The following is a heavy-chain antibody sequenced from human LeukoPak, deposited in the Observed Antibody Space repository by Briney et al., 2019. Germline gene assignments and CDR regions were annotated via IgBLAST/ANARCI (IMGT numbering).Heavy chain of an antibody. Sequence: MSSETLSLTCAVYGGSFSGYYWSWIRQPPGKGLEWIGEINHSGSTNYNPPLKSRVTISVDTSKNQFSLKLSSVTAADTAVYYCARGPYYGMDVWGQGTTVTVSS. CDR2: INHSGST. J-gene: IGHJ6*02. CDR1: GGSFSGYY. V-gene: IGHV4-34*01. CDR3: ARGPYYGMDV.